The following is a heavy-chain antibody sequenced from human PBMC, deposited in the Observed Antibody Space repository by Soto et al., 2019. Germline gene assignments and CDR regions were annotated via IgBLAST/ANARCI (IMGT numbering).Heavy chain of an antibody. V-gene: IGHV1-69*01. CDR3: ARVSAARHGRRYYYGMAV. CDR2: IIPIFGTA. D-gene: IGHD6-6*01. CDR1: GGTFSSYA. Sequence: QVQLVQSGAEVKKPGSSVKVSCKASGGTFSSYAISWVRQAPGQGLEWMGGIIPIFGTANYAQKFQGRVTITADEATSTAYMELSSLRAEDTAVYYCARVSAARHGRRYYYGMAVWGQGTTVTVSS. J-gene: IGHJ6*02.